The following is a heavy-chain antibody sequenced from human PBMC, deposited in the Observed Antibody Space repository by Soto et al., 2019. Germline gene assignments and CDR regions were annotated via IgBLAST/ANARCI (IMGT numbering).Heavy chain of an antibody. J-gene: IGHJ4*02. Sequence: VGSPRLSCAASGLTFSGHWMTWVRQTPGEGLQWVAAIKPDGSETFYVDSVKGRFTISRDNARNSLFLQMDSLRAEDTAVYYCTSRPSGMTYHAVFDFWGQGTLVTVSS. CDR3: TSRPSGMTYHAVFDF. CDR2: IKPDGSET. D-gene: IGHD2-21*02. V-gene: IGHV3-7*03. CDR1: GLTFSGHW.